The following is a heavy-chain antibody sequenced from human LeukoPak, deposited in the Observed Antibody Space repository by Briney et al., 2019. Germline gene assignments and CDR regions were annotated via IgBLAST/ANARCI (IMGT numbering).Heavy chain of an antibody. V-gene: IGHV3-48*03. J-gene: IGHJ4*02. CDR3: ARHTETPSSAWYLVFDY. Sequence: PGGSLRLSCEASGLTFSTYEMDWVRQAPGKGLEWISYISSGGTAIYYADSVRGRFTISRDNAKNSLYLQLNSLRAEDTAVYYCARHTETPSSAWYLVFDYWGQGTLVTVSS. D-gene: IGHD6-19*01. CDR1: GLTFSTYE. CDR2: ISSGGTAI.